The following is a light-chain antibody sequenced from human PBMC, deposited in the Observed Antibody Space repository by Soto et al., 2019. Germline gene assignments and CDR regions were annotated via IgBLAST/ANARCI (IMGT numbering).Light chain of an antibody. Sequence: AIQLTQSPSSLSASVGGRVTITCRASQGISSALAWYQQKPGKAPKLLIYDASSLESVRPSRFRGSGSGTDFTLTIGSLQPEDFATYYCQQFNKYPRTFGQATKVDIK. CDR2: DAS. CDR3: QQFNKYPRT. V-gene: IGKV1D-13*01. CDR1: QGISSA. J-gene: IGKJ1*01.